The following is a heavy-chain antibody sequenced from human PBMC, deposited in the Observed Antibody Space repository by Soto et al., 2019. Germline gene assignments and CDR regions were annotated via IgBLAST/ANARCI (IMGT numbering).Heavy chain of an antibody. Sequence: HPGGSPRLSCSASGFTFSSYAMHWFRQAPGKGLEYVSAISSNGGSTYYADSVKGRFTISRDNSKNTLYLQMSSLRAEDTAVYYCFRASHSKHIWFDPWGQRALVTVSS. CDR3: FRASHSKHIWFDP. J-gene: IGHJ5*02. CDR1: GFTFSSYA. CDR2: ISSNGGST. D-gene: IGHD2-21*01. V-gene: IGHV3-64D*08.